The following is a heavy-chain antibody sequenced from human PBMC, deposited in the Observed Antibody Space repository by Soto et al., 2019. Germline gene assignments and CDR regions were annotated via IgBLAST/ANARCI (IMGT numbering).Heavy chain of an antibody. CDR3: ARYDYDYVWGSGGLFDY. J-gene: IGHJ4*02. CDR2: IYYSGST. Sequence: KTSETLSLTCTVSGGSISSDYWSWIRQPPGKGLEWIGDIYYSGSTNYNPSLKSRVTISVDTSKNQFSLKLSSVTAADTAVYYCARYDYDYVWGSGGLFDYWGQGTLVTVSS. CDR1: GGSISSDY. D-gene: IGHD3-16*01. V-gene: IGHV4-59*01.